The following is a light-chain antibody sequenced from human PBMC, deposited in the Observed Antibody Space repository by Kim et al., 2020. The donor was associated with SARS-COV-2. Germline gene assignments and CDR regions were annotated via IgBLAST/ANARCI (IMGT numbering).Light chain of an antibody. V-gene: IGKV3-20*01. CDR2: GTS. CDR1: QSLNTVH. CDR3: QQYADSPPA. Sequence: SPGERATLSCRASQSLNTVHLAWYQQKPGQATRLMIYGTSNRATAIPGRFIGSGAGTDFALPISRLEPQEFAVYYCQQYADSPPAFGQGTKVDIK. J-gene: IGKJ1*01.